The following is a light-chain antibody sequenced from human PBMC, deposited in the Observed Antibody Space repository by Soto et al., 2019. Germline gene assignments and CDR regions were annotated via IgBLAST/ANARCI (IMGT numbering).Light chain of an antibody. J-gene: IGLJ1*01. V-gene: IGLV1-40*01. CDR2: SNN. CDR1: SSNIGAGYD. Sequence: QSVLTQPPSVSGAPGQRVTISCTGSSSNIGAGYDVHWYQHLPGTAPKLLIHSNNNRPSGVPDRFSGSKSGTSASLAITGLQAEDEADYYCHSYDSSLSGYVFGTGTQLTVL. CDR3: HSYDSSLSGYV.